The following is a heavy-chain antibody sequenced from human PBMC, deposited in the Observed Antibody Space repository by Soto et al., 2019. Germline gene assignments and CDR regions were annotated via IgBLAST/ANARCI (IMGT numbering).Heavy chain of an antibody. Sequence: AASVKVSCKASGGTFSSYAISWVRQAPGQGLEWMGGIIPIFGTANYAQKFQGRVTITADESTGTAYMELSSLRSEDTAVYYCARDSGSYSNWYFDLWGRGTLVTVSS. D-gene: IGHD1-26*01. V-gene: IGHV1-69*13. CDR3: ARDSGSYSNWYFDL. CDR1: GGTFSSYA. CDR2: IIPIFGTA. J-gene: IGHJ2*01.